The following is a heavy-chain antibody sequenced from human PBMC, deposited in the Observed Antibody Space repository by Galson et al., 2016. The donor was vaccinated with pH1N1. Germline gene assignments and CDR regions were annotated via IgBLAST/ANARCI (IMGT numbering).Heavy chain of an antibody. D-gene: IGHD3-10*01. Sequence: SLRLSCAASGFTITSYAMHWVRLAPGKGLEWVSYISDSGGSTYYADSVTGRFTISRDTSKNTLYLQMNSLRAEDTALYYCAKDPARQLWFRGAFDVWGQGTKVTISS. CDR1: GFTITSYA. J-gene: IGHJ3*01. V-gene: IGHV3-23*01. CDR2: ISDSGGST. CDR3: AKDPARQLWFRGAFDV.